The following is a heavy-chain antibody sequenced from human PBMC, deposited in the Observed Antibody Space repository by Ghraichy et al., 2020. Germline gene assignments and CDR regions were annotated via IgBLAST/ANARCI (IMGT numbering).Heavy chain of an antibody. J-gene: IGHJ4*02. CDR2: ISSSGGLT. CDR3: ARIAVSGTWYFDY. CDR1: STYP. Sequence: GGSLRLSCADSSTYPMSWVRQAPGKGLEWVSSISSSGGLTYYADSVKGRFTVSRDNSKNTLYLQLNSLRAEDTALYYCARIAVSGTWYFDYWGQGTLVTVSS. V-gene: IGHV3-23*01. D-gene: IGHD6-19*01.